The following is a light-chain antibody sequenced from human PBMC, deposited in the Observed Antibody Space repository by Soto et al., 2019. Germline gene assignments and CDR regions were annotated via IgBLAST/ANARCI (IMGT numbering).Light chain of an antibody. CDR3: QQYNSDSPWT. V-gene: IGKV1-5*01. J-gene: IGKJ1*01. CDR2: DAS. CDR1: QSISSW. Sequence: DIQMTQSPSTLSASVGDRVTITCRASQSISSWLAWYQQKPGKAPKLLIYDASSWASGVPSRFCGSGSGTEFTLPISSLQRDDFAIHDCQQYNSDSPWTFSQGTTVEIK.